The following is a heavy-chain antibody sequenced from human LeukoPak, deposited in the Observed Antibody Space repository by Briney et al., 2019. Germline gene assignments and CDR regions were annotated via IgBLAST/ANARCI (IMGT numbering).Heavy chain of an antibody. CDR2: ISYDGSNK. Sequence: PGRSLTLSCAASGFTFSSYAMQWLRHAPGKGLVWVAVISYDGSNKYYADSVKGRFTISRDNSKNTLYLQMNILRAEDTYVHCGESPAVNLGYCSSASCYDSAFDIWGQGTMVTVSS. CDR3: ESPAVNLGYCSSASCYDSAFDI. CDR1: GFTFSSYA. V-gene: IGHV3-30*04. D-gene: IGHD2-2*01. J-gene: IGHJ3*02.